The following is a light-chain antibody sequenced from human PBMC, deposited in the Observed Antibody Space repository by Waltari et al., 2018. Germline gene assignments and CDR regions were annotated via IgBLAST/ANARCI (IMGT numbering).Light chain of an antibody. V-gene: IGKV1-5*03. J-gene: IGKJ2*03. CDR1: QSISNY. CDR3: QQYNTYSS. Sequence: DIQMTQFPSTLSASVGDTITITCRASQSISNYLAWYQQKPGKAPKLLIYKASSSGSGVPSRLSGSGSGTEFTLTISSLQPDDFATYYCQQYNTYSSFGQGTKLEIK. CDR2: KAS.